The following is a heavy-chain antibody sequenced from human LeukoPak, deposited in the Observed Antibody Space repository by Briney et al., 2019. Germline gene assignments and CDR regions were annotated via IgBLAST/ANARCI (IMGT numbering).Heavy chain of an antibody. V-gene: IGHV4-30-2*01. CDR3: ASLMIVGYYFDY. Sequence: SETLSLTCAVSGVSISSGGYSWSWIRQPPGKGLEWIGYIYHSGSTYYNPSLKSRVTISVDRSKNQFSLKLSSVTAADTAVYYCASLMIVGYYFDYWGQGTLVTVSS. D-gene: IGHD1-26*01. CDR1: GVSISSGGYS. J-gene: IGHJ4*02. CDR2: IYHSGST.